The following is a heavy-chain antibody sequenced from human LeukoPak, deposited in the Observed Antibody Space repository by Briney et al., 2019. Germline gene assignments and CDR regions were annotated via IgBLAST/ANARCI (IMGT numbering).Heavy chain of an antibody. CDR2: IYYSGST. V-gene: IGHV4-59*01. CDR1: GGSISSYY. CDR3: AVRMVRGERRRYNWFDP. Sequence: PSETLSLTCTVSGGSISSYYWSWIRQPPGKGLEWIGYIYYSGSTNYNPSLKSRVTISVDTSKNQFSLKLSSVTAADTAVYYCAVRMVRGERRRYNWFDPWGQGTLVTVSS. D-gene: IGHD3-10*01. J-gene: IGHJ5*02.